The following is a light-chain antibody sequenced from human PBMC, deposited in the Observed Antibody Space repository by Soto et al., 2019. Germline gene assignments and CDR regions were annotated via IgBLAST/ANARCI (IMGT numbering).Light chain of an antibody. J-gene: IGLJ7*01. CDR1: SSDVGSYNL. CDR3: CSYAGSSTWL. V-gene: IGLV2-23*01. CDR2: EGS. Sequence: QSVLTQPASVSGSPGQSITISCTGTSSDVGSYNLVSWYQQHPGKAPKLMIYEGSKRPSGVSDRFSGSRSGNTASLTISGLLAEDEADYHCCSYAGSSTWLFGGGTQLTVL.